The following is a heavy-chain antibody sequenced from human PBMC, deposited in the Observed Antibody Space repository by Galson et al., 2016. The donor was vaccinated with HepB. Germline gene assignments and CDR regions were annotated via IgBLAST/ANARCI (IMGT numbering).Heavy chain of an antibody. CDR2: ITSRSSYI. Sequence: SLRLSCATSGFTFSNSGMNWVHQAPGKGLEWVSSITSRSSYIYDADSVTGRFTISRDNSKNTLYLETNSLRVDDTAIYFCVKDGSSGFDYWGQGTLVTVS. CDR3: VKDGSSGFDY. V-gene: IGHV3-21*04. J-gene: IGHJ4*02. D-gene: IGHD3-22*01. CDR1: GFTFSNSG.